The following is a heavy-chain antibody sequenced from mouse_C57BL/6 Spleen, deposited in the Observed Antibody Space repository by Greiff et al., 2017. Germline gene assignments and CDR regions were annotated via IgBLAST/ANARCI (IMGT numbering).Heavy chain of an antibody. V-gene: IGHV1-54*01. J-gene: IGHJ2*01. CDR1: GYAFTNYL. D-gene: IGHD1-1*01. Sequence: QVQLQQSGAELVRPGTSVKVSCKASGYAFTNYLIEWVKQRPGQGLEWIGVINPGSGGTNYNEKFKGKATLTADKSSSTAYMQLSSLTSEDSAVDFCARSLYSSYGYFDYWGQGTTLTVSS. CDR2: INPGSGGT. CDR3: ARSLYSSYGYFDY.